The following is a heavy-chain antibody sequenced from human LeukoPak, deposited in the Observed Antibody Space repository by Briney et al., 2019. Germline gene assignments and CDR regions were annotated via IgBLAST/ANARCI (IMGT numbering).Heavy chain of an antibody. CDR1: GFTFDDYT. J-gene: IGHJ4*02. CDR2: ISWDGGST. V-gene: IGHV3-43*01. Sequence: GGSLRLSCAASGFTFDDYTMHWVRQAPGKGLEWVSLISWDGGSTYYADSVKGRFTISRDNAKNSLFLQMNSLRVADTAIYYCVRESYGGSSEFDSWGQGTLVTVSS. CDR3: VRESYGGSSEFDS. D-gene: IGHD4-23*01.